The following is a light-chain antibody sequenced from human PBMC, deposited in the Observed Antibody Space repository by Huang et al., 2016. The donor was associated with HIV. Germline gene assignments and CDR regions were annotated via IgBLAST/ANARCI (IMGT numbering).Light chain of an antibody. CDR2: DAS. Sequence: DIQMTQSSATLSASVGDRVTITCRASQSIGTWLAWYQQKPGKAPNLLIYDASTLESGVPSRFSGSGSGTEFTLTISSLQPDDFATYYCQHYHSFPWTFGQGTKVEV. J-gene: IGKJ1*01. CDR1: QSIGTW. CDR3: QHYHSFPWT. V-gene: IGKV1-5*01.